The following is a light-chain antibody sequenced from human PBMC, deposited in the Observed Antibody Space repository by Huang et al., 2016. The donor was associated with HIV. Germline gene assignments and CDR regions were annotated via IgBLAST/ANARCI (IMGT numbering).Light chain of an antibody. CDR3: QQYDDVPIS. CDR2: DAS. V-gene: IGKV1-33*01. CDR1: QDINNF. J-gene: IGKJ4*01. Sequence: DIQMTQSPSSLSASVGDRVTITCQASQDINNFLNWYQQKPGKTPKLLILDASNLQTGVPSRFRGSGYGTHFTFTITSLQRDDIGTYYCQQYDDVPISFGGGTKV.